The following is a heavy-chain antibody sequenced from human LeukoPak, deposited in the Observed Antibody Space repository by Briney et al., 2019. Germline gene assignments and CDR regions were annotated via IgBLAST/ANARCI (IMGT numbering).Heavy chain of an antibody. D-gene: IGHD6-6*01. Sequence: SETLSLTCAASGGSISSGGYSWSWIRQPPGKGLEWIGYIYHSGSTYYNPSLKSRVTISVDRSKNQFSLKLSSVTAADTAVYYCARVARGVAAPYFDYWGQGTLVTVSS. J-gene: IGHJ4*02. CDR3: ARVARGVAAPYFDY. CDR2: IYHSGST. V-gene: IGHV4-30-2*01. CDR1: GGSISSGGYS.